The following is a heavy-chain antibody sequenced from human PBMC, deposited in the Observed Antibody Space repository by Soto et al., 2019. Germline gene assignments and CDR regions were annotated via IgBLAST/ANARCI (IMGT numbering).Heavy chain of an antibody. CDR1: GYAFTSYG. D-gene: IGHD2-15*01. CDR3: ARRYCSGGSCWVGYYYYGMDV. CDR2: ISAYNGNT. J-gene: IGHJ6*02. Sequence: ASVTVSCQASGYAFTSYGISWVRQAPGQGLEWMGWISAYNGNTNYAQKLQGRVTMTTDTSTSTAYMELRSLRSDDTAVYYCARRYCSGGSCWVGYYYYGMDVWGQGTTVTVSS. V-gene: IGHV1-18*01.